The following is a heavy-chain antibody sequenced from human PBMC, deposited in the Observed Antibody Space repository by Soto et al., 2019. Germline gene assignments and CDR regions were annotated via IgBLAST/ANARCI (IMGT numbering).Heavy chain of an antibody. CDR3: ASLKVRSACDF. J-gene: IGHJ4*02. Sequence: EVQLVESGGGLVQPGGSLRLSCAVSGFNFNNYRMSWVRQAPGKGLEWVATIKEDGSERYYVPSVRGRFTISRDNAKNSLSLQMNSLRADDTAVYYCASLKVRSACDFWGQGTLVTVSS. D-gene: IGHD3-3*01. V-gene: IGHV3-7*03. CDR1: GFNFNNYR. CDR2: IKEDGSER.